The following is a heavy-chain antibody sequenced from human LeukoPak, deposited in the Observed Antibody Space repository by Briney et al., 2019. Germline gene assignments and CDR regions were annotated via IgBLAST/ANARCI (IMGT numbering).Heavy chain of an antibody. CDR3: AKGGMRPPTSRYYDSSGYLFG. V-gene: IGHV3-23*01. Sequence: GGSLRLSCEASGFTFSRYGMSWVRQAPGKGLEWVSAISGGGGSTYYADSVKGRFTISRDNSKNTLYLQMNSLRAEDTAVYYCAKGGMRPPTSRYYDSSGYLFGWGQGTLVTVSS. CDR1: GFTFSRYG. CDR2: ISGGGGST. J-gene: IGHJ4*02. D-gene: IGHD3-22*01.